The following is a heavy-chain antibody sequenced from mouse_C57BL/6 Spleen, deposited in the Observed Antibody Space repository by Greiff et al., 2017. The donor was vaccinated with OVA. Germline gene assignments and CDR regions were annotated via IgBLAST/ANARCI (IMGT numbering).Heavy chain of an antibody. Sequence: VQLKESGPGLVKPSQSLSLTCSVTGYSITSGYYWNWIRQFPGNKLEWMGYISYDGSNNYNPSLKNRISITRDTSKNQFFLKLNSVTTEDTATYYCASTSYDGYYVDWFAYWGQGTLVTVSA. CDR2: ISYDGSN. V-gene: IGHV3-6*01. J-gene: IGHJ3*01. D-gene: IGHD2-3*01. CDR3: ASTSYDGYYVDWFAY. CDR1: GYSITSGYY.